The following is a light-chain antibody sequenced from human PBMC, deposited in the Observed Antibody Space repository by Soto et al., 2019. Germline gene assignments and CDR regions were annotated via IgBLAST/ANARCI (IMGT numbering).Light chain of an antibody. CDR2: GNT. CDR3: SSYTSSSALGV. V-gene: IGLV1-40*01. J-gene: IGLJ3*02. CDR1: RSNIGAGYD. Sequence: QSVLTQPFSVSGAPGQRITISCTGSRSNIGAGYDVHWYQHLPGTAPKLLIHGNTNRPSGVPDRFSGSKTGTSASLAITGLQPEDEADYFCSSYTSSSALGVFGGGTKVTVL.